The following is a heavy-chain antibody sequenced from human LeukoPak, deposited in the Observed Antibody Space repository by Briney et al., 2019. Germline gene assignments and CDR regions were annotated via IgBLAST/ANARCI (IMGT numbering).Heavy chain of an antibody. V-gene: IGHV1-2*02. CDR2: INVNSGDT. J-gene: IGHJ4*02. CDR1: GYTFSAYY. CDR3: ARDGGLDF. Sequence: GASVKVSCKASGYTFSAYYIHWLRQAPGQGLEWMGWINVNSGDTNSAPNFQGRVTLTRDMSSNTAYMEVTKLTLDDTAVFYCARDGGLDFWGQGTLVTLSS. D-gene: IGHD2-15*01.